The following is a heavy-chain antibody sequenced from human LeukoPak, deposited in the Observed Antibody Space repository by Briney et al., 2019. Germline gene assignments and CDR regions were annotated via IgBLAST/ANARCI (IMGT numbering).Heavy chain of an antibody. J-gene: IGHJ4*02. CDR3: ARGNIAARLDDY. V-gene: IGHV4-34*01. Sequence: PGGSLRLSCAASGFTFSSYGMHWVRQPPGKGLEWIGEINHSGSTNYNPSLKSRVTISVDTSKNQFSLKLSSVTAADTAVYYCARGNIAARLDDYWGQGTLVTVSS. CDR2: INHSGST. D-gene: IGHD6-6*01. CDR1: GFTFSSYG.